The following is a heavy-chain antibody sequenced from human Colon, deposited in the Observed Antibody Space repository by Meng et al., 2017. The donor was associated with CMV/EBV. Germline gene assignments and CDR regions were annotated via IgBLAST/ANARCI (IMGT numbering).Heavy chain of an antibody. V-gene: IGHV3-7*01. CDR3: ARETYYGDYGDFDY. D-gene: IGHD4-17*01. J-gene: IGHJ4*02. CDR2: IKQDGSEK. Sequence: GGSLKISCAASGFTFSSYWMSWVRQAPGKGLEWVANIKQDGSEKYYVDSVKGRFTISRDNAKNSLYLQMNSLRAEDTAVYYCARETYYGDYGDFDYWGQGTLVTVSS. CDR1: GFTFSSYW.